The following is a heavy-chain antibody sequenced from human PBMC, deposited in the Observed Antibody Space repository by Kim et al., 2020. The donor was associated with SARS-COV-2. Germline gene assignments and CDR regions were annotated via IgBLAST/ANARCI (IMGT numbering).Heavy chain of an antibody. J-gene: IGHJ4*02. V-gene: IGHV2-70*19. D-gene: IGHD6-13*01. CDR3: ARIPAPKAAATDY. Sequence: HYSTSLKTRLTNSKDTSKNQMVLTMTDMDPVDTATYYCARIPAPKAAATDYWGQGTLVTVSS.